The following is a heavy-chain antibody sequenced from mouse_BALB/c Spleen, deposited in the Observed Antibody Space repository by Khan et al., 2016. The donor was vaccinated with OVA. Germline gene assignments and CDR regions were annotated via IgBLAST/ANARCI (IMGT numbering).Heavy chain of an antibody. CDR3: ARGGYGGFAY. D-gene: IGHD2-2*01. CDR2: IFPGSVST. CDR1: GYTFSSYW. J-gene: IGHJ3*01. V-gene: IGHV1-9*01. Sequence: VQLQESGGDLMKPGASVKISCKATGYTFSSYWIEWVKQRPGHGLEWIGQIFPGSVSTTYNEKFKGKATFTADTSSNTAYMQLSSLTSEDSAVYYCARGGYGGFAYWGRGTRVTVSA.